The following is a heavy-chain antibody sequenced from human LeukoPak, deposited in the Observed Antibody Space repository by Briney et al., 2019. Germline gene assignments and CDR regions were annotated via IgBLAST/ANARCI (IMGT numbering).Heavy chain of an antibody. V-gene: IGHV3-73*01. J-gene: IGHJ4*02. CDR1: GFTFSGST. Sequence: GGSLRLSCAASGFTFSGSTMHWVRQASGKGLEWVGRIRSKADSYATAYAASVKGRFTISREDSKSTAYLKMNSLKTEDTAVYYCTRTYYYDSSGYDTDFDYWGQGTLVTVSS. CDR3: TRTYYYDSSGYDTDFDY. D-gene: IGHD3-22*01. CDR2: IRSKADSYAT.